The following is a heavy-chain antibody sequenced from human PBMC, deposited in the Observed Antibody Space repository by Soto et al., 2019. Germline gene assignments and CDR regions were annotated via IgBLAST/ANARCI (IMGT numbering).Heavy chain of an antibody. CDR1: GGSISSSSYY. J-gene: IGHJ4*02. CDR3: ARHVDCSGGSCYEEGVLFDY. D-gene: IGHD2-15*01. CDR2: IYYSGST. V-gene: IGHV4-39*01. Sequence: SETLSLTCTVSGGSISSSSYYWGWIRQPPGKGLEWIGSIYYSGSTYYNPSLKSRVTISVDTSKNQFSLKLSSVTAADTAVYYCARHVDCSGGSCYEEGVLFDYWGQGTLVTVSS.